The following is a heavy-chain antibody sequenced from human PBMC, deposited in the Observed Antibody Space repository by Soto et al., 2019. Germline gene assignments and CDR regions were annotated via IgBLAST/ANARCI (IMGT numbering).Heavy chain of an antibody. CDR1: GGTFSSYT. V-gene: IGHV1-69*02. J-gene: IGHJ6*03. CDR3: ASSSSPGSGSYHNYYYMDF. Sequence: QVPLVKSGAEVKKPGSSVKVSCKASGGTFSSYTISWVRQAPGQGIEWMGRIIPILGIATYAQKFQGRVTITADKATSTAYMELSSLRSEDTAMYYWASSSSPGSGSYHNYYYMDFWGKGTTVTVSS. D-gene: IGHD3-10*01. CDR2: IIPILGIA.